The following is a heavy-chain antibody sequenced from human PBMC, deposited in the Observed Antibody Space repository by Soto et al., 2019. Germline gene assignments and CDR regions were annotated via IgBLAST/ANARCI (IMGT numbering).Heavy chain of an antibody. CDR3: AREIVAYCGGDCSNPYSFDY. CDR1: GDSVSSNSAA. V-gene: IGHV6-1*01. J-gene: IGHJ4*02. D-gene: IGHD2-21*02. Sequence: SQSLSLTCAISGDSVSSNSAAWNWIRQSPSRGLEWLGRTYYRSKWYNDYAVSVKSRITINPDTSKNQFSLQLNSVTPEDTAVYYCAREIVAYCGGDCSNPYSFDYWGQVTLVTVSS. CDR2: TYYRSKWYN.